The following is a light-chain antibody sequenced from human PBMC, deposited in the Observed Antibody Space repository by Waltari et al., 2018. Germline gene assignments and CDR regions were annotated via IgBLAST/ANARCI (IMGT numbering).Light chain of an antibody. CDR3: QQSYSSPPIT. CDR1: QRIRTY. J-gene: IGKJ5*01. V-gene: IGKV1-39*01. Sequence: DIQMTQSPTSLSASVGDAVPITCRASQRIRTYVSWYQQKPGKAPRVLSYGASILETGVPSRFRGSGSGTDFTLTISGLQPEDVATYYCQQSYSSPPITFGQGTRLEIK. CDR2: GAS.